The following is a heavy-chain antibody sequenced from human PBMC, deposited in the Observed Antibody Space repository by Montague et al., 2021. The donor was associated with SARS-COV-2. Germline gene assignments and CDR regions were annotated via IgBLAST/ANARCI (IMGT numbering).Heavy chain of an antibody. J-gene: IGHJ4*02. CDR3: ARVGNYLGVY. CDR2: IFYTGSA. Sequence: SETLSLTCTVSSDSVSSGKYFWTWVRQPPGNGLEWIGYIFYTGSANYNPSLKSRVAISVDTSNNQFSLKLKSMSAADTAVYYCARVGNYLGVYWGQGILVNVSS. CDR1: SDSVSSGKYF. D-gene: IGHD3-10*01. V-gene: IGHV4-61*01.